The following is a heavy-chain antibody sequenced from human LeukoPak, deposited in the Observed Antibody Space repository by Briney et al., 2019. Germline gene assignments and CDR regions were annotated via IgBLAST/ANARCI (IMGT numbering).Heavy chain of an antibody. CDR2: IRYDGSNK. J-gene: IGHJ4*02. CDR1: GFTFSSYG. V-gene: IGHV3-30*02. CDR3: VKGSGAGRPYYFDY. D-gene: IGHD3-16*01. Sequence: GGSLRLSCAASGFTFSSYGMHWVRQAPGKGLEWVAFIRYDGSNKYYADSVKGRFTISRDNSENTLYLQMNSLGAEDTAVYYCVKGSGAGRPYYFDYWGQGTLVTVSS.